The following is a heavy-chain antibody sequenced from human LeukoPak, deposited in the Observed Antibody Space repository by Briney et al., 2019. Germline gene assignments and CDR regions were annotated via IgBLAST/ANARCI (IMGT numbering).Heavy chain of an antibody. D-gene: IGHD1-1*01. V-gene: IGHV3-48*01. Sequence: GGSLRLSCAASGFTFSSYSMNWVRQAPGKGLEWASYISSSSSTIYYADSVKGRFTISRDNAKNSLYLQMNSLRAEDTAVYYCARAYNWNDPSFDYWGQGTLVTVSS. J-gene: IGHJ4*02. CDR3: ARAYNWNDPSFDY. CDR2: ISSSSSTI. CDR1: GFTFSSYS.